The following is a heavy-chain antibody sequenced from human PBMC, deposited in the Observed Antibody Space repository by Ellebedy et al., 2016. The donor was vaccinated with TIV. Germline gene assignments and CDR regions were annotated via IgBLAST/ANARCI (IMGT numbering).Heavy chain of an antibody. Sequence: GGSLRLSCAASGFTFSSHDMHWVRQGTGKGLEWVSAIGTAGDTYYPGSVKGRFTIFRENAKNSLYLQITSLRAEDTAVYYCARVRFGDTAVDYWGQGTLVTVSS. CDR1: GFTFSSHD. CDR3: ARVRFGDTAVDY. J-gene: IGHJ4*03. V-gene: IGHV3-13*01. D-gene: IGHD2-21*01. CDR2: IGTAGDT.